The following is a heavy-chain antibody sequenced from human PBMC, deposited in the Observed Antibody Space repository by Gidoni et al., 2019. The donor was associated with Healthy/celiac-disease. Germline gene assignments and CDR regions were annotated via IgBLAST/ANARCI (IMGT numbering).Heavy chain of an antibody. CDR2: TNSNSGNT. CDR1: GYTFTSYD. Sequence: QVQLVQSGAEVKKPGASVKVSCKASGYTFTSYDINGVRQAAGQGLEWMGWTNSNSGNTGYAQKFQDRVNMTRNTSISTAYMELSSLRSEGTAVYFCARGGELLGWFDPWGQGTLVTVSS. D-gene: IGHD1-26*01. J-gene: IGHJ5*02. CDR3: ARGGELLGWFDP. V-gene: IGHV1-8*01.